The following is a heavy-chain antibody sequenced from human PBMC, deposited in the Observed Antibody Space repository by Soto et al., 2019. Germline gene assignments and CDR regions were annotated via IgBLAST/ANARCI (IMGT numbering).Heavy chain of an antibody. CDR3: AGGLRGGLLDFDP. Sequence: ASVKVSCKASGYTFTSYDINWVRQATGQGLEWMGWMNPNSGNTGYAKKFQGRVTMTRNTSISTAYMELSSLRSEDTAVYYSAGGLRGGLLDFDPWGQGTLVTVSS. J-gene: IGHJ5*02. V-gene: IGHV1-8*01. CDR2: MNPNSGNT. D-gene: IGHD3-16*01. CDR1: GYTFTSYD.